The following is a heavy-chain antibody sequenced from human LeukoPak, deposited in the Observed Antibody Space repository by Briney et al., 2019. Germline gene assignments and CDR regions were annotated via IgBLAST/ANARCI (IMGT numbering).Heavy chain of an antibody. Sequence: PGGSLRLSCAASGFTFSSYEMNWVRQAPGKGLEWVSYISSSGSTIYYADSVKGRFTISRDNAKNSLYLQMNSLRAEDTAVYYCARSKAWFRVSSTYVPYYMDVWGKGTTVAVSS. CDR1: GFTFSSYE. CDR3: ARSKAWFRVSSTYVPYYMDV. CDR2: ISSSGSTI. V-gene: IGHV3-48*03. D-gene: IGHD3-10*01. J-gene: IGHJ6*03.